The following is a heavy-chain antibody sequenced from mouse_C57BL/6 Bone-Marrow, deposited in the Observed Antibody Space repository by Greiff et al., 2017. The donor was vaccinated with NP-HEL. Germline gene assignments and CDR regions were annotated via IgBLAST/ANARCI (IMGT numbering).Heavy chain of an antibody. CDR3: ARHERREPWYFDV. V-gene: IGHV2-6-1*01. CDR2: IWSVGST. J-gene: IGHJ1*03. CDR1: GFSLTSYG. Sequence: QVQLQQSGPGLVAPSQRLSITCTVSGFSLTSYGVHWVRQPPGKGLEWLVVIWSVGSTTYTSDLKSRLSISKDNSKSQVFLKMNSLQSDDTAMYYGARHERREPWYFDVWGRGTTVTVSS.